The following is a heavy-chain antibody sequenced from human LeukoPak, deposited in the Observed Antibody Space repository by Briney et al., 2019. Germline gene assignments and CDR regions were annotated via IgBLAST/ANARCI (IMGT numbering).Heavy chain of an antibody. J-gene: IGHJ3*02. Sequence: SETLSLTCAVYGGSFSGYYWSWIRQPPGKGREWIGEINHSGSTNYNPSPKSRVTISVDTSKNQFSLKLRSVTAADTPVYYCASLRKRGGAFDIWGHGTMVTVSS. V-gene: IGHV4-34*01. CDR2: INHSGST. CDR1: GGSFSGYY. CDR3: ASLRKRGGAFDI.